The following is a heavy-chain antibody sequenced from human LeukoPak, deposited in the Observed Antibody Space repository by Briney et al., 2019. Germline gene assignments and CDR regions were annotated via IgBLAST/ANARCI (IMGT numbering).Heavy chain of an antibody. J-gene: IGHJ6*03. CDR3: AKAVLGIQLWLDFYYYYMDV. Sequence: PGGSLRLSCAASGFTFSSYGMHWVRQAPGKGLEWVAFIRYDGSNKYYADSVKGRFTISRDNSKNTLYLQMNSLRAEDTAVYYCAKAVLGIQLWLDFYYYYMDVWGKGTTVTVSS. CDR2: IRYDGSNK. CDR1: GFTFSSYG. D-gene: IGHD5-18*01. V-gene: IGHV3-30*02.